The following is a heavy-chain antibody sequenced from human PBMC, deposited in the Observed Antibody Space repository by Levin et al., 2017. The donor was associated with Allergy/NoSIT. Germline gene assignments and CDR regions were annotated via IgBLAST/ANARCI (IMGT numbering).Heavy chain of an antibody. Sequence: SETLSLTCAVSGGSINSNTWWSWVRQPPGKGLEWIGEIHHSGSTNYNPSLKSRVTISVDKSKNQFSLKLSSVTAADTAVYYCARDKVIPAANGYYYYGMDVWGQGTTVTVSS. CDR3: ARDKVIPAANGYYYYGMDV. J-gene: IGHJ6*02. V-gene: IGHV4-4*02. CDR1: GGSINSNTW. CDR2: IHHSGST. D-gene: IGHD2-2*01.